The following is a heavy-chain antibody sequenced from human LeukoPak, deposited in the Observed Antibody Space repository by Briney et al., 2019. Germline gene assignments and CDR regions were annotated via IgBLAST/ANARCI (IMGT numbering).Heavy chain of an antibody. J-gene: IGHJ4*02. D-gene: IGHD2-8*01. CDR1: GFTFSSYA. Sequence: GGSLRLSCAASGFTFSSYAMSWVRQAPGKGLEWVSAISGSGGSTYYADSVKGRFTISRDNSKNTLYLQMNSLRAEDTAVYYCAKAINCTNGVCYNYWGQGTLVTVSS. V-gene: IGHV3-23*01. CDR3: AKAINCTNGVCYNY. CDR2: ISGSGGST.